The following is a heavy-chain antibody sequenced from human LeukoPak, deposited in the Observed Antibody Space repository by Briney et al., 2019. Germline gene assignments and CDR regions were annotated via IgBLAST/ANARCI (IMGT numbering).Heavy chain of an antibody. D-gene: IGHD1-26*01. CDR3: AKDGMVGATTGLFYFDY. CDR1: GLTFRTYS. CDR2: ISSGGSTI. V-gene: IGHV3-48*02. Sequence: GGSLRLSCAASGLTFRTYSMNWVRQAPGKGLEWVSYISSGGSTIYYADSVKGRFTISRDNAKNSLYLQMNSLRDEDTAVYYCAKDGMVGATTGLFYFDYWGQGILVTVSS. J-gene: IGHJ4*02.